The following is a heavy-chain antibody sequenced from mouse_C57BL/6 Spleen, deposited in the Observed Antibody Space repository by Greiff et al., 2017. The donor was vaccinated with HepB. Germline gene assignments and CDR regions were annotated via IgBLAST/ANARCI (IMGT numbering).Heavy chain of an antibody. Sequence: VKLQQPGAELVKPGASVKLSCKASGYTFTSYWMHWVKQRPGQGLEWIGMIHPNSGSTNYNEKFKSKATLTVDKSSSTAYMQLSSLTSEDSAVYYCAREGGTGLFDYWGQGTTLTVSS. J-gene: IGHJ2*01. CDR2: IHPNSGST. CDR1: GYTFTSYW. CDR3: AREGGTGLFDY. D-gene: IGHD4-1*01. V-gene: IGHV1-64*01.